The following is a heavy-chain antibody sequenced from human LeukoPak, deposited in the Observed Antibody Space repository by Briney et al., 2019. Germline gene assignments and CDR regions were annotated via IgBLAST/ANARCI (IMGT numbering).Heavy chain of an antibody. J-gene: IGHJ4*02. CDR3: ARESSDYDSSGYIDY. D-gene: IGHD3-22*01. Sequence: SSETLSLTCTVSGGSISSYYWSWIRQPPGKGLEWIGYIYYSGSTNYNPSLKSRVTISVDTSKNQFSLKLSSVTAADTAVYYCARESSDYDSSGYIDYWGQGTLVTVSS. V-gene: IGHV4-59*12. CDR1: GGSISSYY. CDR2: IYYSGST.